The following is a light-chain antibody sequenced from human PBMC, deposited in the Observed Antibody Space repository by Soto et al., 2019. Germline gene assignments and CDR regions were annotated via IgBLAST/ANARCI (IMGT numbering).Light chain of an antibody. J-gene: IGKJ1*01. CDR2: DAS. V-gene: IGKV3D-15*01. CDR3: HQYGNTLWT. CDR1: QSVSSN. Sequence: EIVMTQSPGTLSVFPGDRVTLSCRASQSVSSNLAWYQQKPGQAPRLLIYDASSRPTDIPARFSGSGSGTDFTLTISRLEPEDFAVYYCHQYGNTLWTFGQGTKVDIK.